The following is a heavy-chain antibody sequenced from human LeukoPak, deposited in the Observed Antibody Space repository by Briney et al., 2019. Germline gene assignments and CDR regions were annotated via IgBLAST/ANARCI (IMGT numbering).Heavy chain of an antibody. CDR3: AKAPGYPAGTPLRYYYGMDV. D-gene: IGHD6-13*01. CDR1: GFTFSSYG. Sequence: GGSLRLSCAASGFTFSSYGMRWVRQAPGKGLEWVAVISYDGSNKYYAGSVKGRFTISRDNSKNTLYLQMNSLRAEDTAVYYCAKAPGYPAGTPLRYYYGMDVWGKGTTVTVSS. J-gene: IGHJ6*04. CDR2: ISYDGSNK. V-gene: IGHV3-30*18.